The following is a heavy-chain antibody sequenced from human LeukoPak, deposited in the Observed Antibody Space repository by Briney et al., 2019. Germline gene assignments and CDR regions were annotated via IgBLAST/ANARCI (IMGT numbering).Heavy chain of an antibody. D-gene: IGHD6-13*01. CDR3: ARDLRGSSWYGPHWYFDL. Sequence: GGSLRLSCAASGFTVSSNYMSWVRQAPGKGLEWVSVIYSGGSTYYADSVKGRFTISRDNSKNTLYLQMNSLRAEDTAVYYCARDLRGSSWYGPHWYFDLWGRGTLVTVSS. CDR2: IYSGGST. CDR1: GFTVSSNY. J-gene: IGHJ2*01. V-gene: IGHV3-53*01.